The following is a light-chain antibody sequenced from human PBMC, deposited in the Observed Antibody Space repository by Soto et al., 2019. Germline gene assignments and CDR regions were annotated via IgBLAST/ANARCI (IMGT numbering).Light chain of an antibody. J-gene: IGLJ1*01. CDR3: SSHGGSNNPYV. V-gene: IGLV2-8*01. CDR2: ELT. CDR1: SSDIGGYNF. Sequence: QSALTQPPSASGSPGQSVAISCTGNSSDIGGYNFVSWYQQHPGKAPKLMIYELTMRPSGVRDRFSGSKSGNTATLIVSGLQPDDEADFYCSSHGGSNNPYVFGTGTKLTVL.